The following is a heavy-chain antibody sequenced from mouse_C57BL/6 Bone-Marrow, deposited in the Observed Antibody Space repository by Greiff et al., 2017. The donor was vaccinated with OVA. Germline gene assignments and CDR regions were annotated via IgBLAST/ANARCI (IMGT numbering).Heavy chain of an antibody. Sequence: VQLKESGPGLVAPSQCLSITCTVSGFSLTSYAISWVRQPPGKGLEWLGVIWPGGGTNYNSALKSRLSISTDNAKSQVFLKMNSLQTDDTAGYYCARLSAVVAMDDWGQGTSVTVSS. CDR3: ARLSAVVAMDD. V-gene: IGHV2-9-1*01. CDR1: GFSLTSYA. D-gene: IGHD1-1*01. CDR2: IWPGGGT. J-gene: IGHJ4*01.